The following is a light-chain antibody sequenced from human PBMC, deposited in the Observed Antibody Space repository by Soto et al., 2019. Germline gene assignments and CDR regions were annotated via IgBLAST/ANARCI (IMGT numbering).Light chain of an antibody. CDR3: QQYNNWPPYT. Sequence: EEVKTKYPATLSVSPGERGTLSCRASQSVSRNLAWYQQKPGQAPRLLIYGASTRATGIPARFSGSGSGTEFTLTISSLQSEDFAVYYCQQYNNWPPYTFGQGTKLEIK. CDR1: QSVSRN. V-gene: IGKV3-15*01. CDR2: GAS. J-gene: IGKJ2*01.